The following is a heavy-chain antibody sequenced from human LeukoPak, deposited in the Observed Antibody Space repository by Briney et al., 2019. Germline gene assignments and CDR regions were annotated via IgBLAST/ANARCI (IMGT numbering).Heavy chain of an antibody. CDR1: GYTFTGYY. V-gene: IGHV1-2*02. J-gene: IGHJ4*02. CDR2: INPNSGGT. Sequence: GASVKVSCKASGYTFTGYYMHWVRQAPGQGLEWMGWINPNSGGTNCAQKFQGRVTMTRDTSTSTVYMELSSLRSEDTDVYYCARFAVHRRLTVAGQFGLDYWGQRTLVTVSS. CDR3: ARFAVHRRLTVAGQFGLDY. D-gene: IGHD6-19*01.